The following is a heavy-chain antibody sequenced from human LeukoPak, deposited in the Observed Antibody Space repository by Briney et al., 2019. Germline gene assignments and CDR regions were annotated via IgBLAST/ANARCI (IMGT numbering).Heavy chain of an antibody. CDR2: IYYSGST. D-gene: IGHD3-10*01. J-gene: IGHJ4*02. Sequence: PSETLSLTCTVSGGSISSSSYYWGWIRQPPGKGLEWIGSIYYSGSTYYNPSLKSRVTISVDTSKSQFSLKLSSVTAADTAVYYCARDGVRIFDYWGQGTLVTVSS. CDR3: ARDGVRIFDY. CDR1: GGSISSSSYY. V-gene: IGHV4-39*07.